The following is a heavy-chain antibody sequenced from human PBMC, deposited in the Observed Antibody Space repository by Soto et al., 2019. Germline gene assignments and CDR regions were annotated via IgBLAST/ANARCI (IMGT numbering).Heavy chain of an antibody. J-gene: IGHJ3*02. CDR1: GFTFSSYW. V-gene: IGHV3-74*01. D-gene: IGHD3-10*01. CDR3: ARDVRGGDAFDI. CDR2: INSDGSST. Sequence: SCAASGFTFSSYWMHWVRQAPGKGLVWVSRINSDGSSTSYADSVKGRFTISRDNAKNTLYLQMNSLRAEDTAVYYCARDVRGGDAFDIWGQGTMVTVSS.